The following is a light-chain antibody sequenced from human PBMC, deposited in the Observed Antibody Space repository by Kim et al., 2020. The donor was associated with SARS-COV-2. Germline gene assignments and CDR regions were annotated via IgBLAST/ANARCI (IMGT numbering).Light chain of an antibody. J-gene: IGKJ2*01. Sequence: PGEGAALSCRASQSVGSTSLAWYQQKRGQAPRLLIYGISKRAAGIPDRFSGSGSETGFTLTISRLEPEDFALYYCQHYGRSPPMYTFGQGTKLEI. V-gene: IGKV3-20*01. CDR1: QSVGSTS. CDR2: GIS. CDR3: QHYGRSPPMYT.